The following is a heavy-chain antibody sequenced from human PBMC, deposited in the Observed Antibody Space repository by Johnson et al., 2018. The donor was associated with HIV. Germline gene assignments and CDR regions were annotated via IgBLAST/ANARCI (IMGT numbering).Heavy chain of an antibody. V-gene: IGHV3-74*02. J-gene: IGHJ3*02. Sequence: VQLVESGGGLVQPGGSLRLSCAASGFTFSSYWMHWVRQAPGKGLVWVSRINSDGSSTSYADSVKGRFTISRDNAKNSLYLQMNSLSAEDTAVYYCTGPHYCSSTSCYDAFDIWGQGTMVTVSS. CDR2: INSDGSST. CDR3: TGPHYCSSTSCYDAFDI. CDR1: GFTFSSYW. D-gene: IGHD2-2*01.